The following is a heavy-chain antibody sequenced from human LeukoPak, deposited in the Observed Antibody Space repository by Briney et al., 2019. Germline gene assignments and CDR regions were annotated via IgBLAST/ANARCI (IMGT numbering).Heavy chain of an antibody. V-gene: IGHV1-18*04. J-gene: IGHJ4*02. CDR3: ARYDRYCSGGDCHYYFDY. Sequence: ASVKVSCKASGYTFASYYMHWVRQAPGQGLEWMGWISVYNGNTKYPQKFQGRVTMTTDTSTSTAYMELRSLRSDDTAVYYCARYDRYCSGGDCHYYFDYWGQGTLVTVSS. CDR2: ISVYNGNT. CDR1: GYTFASYY. D-gene: IGHD2-15*01.